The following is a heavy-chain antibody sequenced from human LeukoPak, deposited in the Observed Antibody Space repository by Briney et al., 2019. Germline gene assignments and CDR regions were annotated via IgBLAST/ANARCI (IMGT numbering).Heavy chain of an antibody. D-gene: IGHD3-3*01. Sequence: SETLSLTCTVSGGSISSGSYYWGWIRQPPGKGLEWIGSIYYSGSTYYNPSPKSRVTISVDTSKNQFSLKLSSVTAADTAVYYCARQDAYYDFWSGYYNGWFDPWGQGTLVTVSS. CDR1: GGSISSGSYY. V-gene: IGHV4-39*01. J-gene: IGHJ5*02. CDR2: IYYSGST. CDR3: ARQDAYYDFWSGYYNGWFDP.